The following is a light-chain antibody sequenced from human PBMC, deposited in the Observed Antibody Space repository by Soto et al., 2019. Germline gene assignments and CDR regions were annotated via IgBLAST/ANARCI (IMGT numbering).Light chain of an antibody. Sequence: QSVLTQPASVSGSPGQSITISCSGTSSDVGGYNYVSWYQQHPGKAPKLMIYDVDNRPSGFSNRFSGSKSGNTASLTISGLQAEDEADYFCSSCTSITTYVFGTGTKLTVL. CDR3: SSCTSITTYV. V-gene: IGLV2-14*03. CDR2: DVD. J-gene: IGLJ1*01. CDR1: SSDVGGYNY.